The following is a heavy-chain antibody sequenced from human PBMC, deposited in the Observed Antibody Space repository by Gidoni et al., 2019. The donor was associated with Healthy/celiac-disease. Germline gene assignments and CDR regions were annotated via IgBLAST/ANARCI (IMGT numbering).Heavy chain of an antibody. CDR1: GGSISSYY. V-gene: IGHV4-59*01. Sequence: QVQLQESGPGLVKPSETLSLTCTVSGGSISSYYWSWIRQPPGKGLEWMGYIYYSGSTNYNPSLKIRVTISVDTSKNQFSLKLSSVTAADTAVYYCARSADPDAFDIWGQGTMVTVSS. CDR2: IYYSGST. CDR3: ARSADPDAFDI. J-gene: IGHJ3*02.